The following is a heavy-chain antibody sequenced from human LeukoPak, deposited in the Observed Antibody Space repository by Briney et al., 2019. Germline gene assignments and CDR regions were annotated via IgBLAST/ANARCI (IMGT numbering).Heavy chain of an antibody. D-gene: IGHD3-3*01. J-gene: IGHJ4*02. CDR2: ISSSSSTI. CDR3: ARALRITSTPALGY. CDR1: GFTFSSYS. V-gene: IGHV3-48*01. Sequence: GGSLRLSCAASGFTFSSYSMNWVRQAPGKGLEWVSYISSSSSTIYYADSVKGRFTISRDNAKNSLYLQMNSLRAEDTAVYYCARALRITSTPALGYWGQGTLVTVSS.